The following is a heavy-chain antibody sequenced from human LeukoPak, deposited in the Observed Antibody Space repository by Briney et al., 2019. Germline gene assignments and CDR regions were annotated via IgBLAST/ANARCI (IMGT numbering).Heavy chain of an antibody. CDR2: IKDGGIT. J-gene: IGHJ6*03. D-gene: IGHD3-10*01. CDR3: ARSRSYYGSGSYYNPYYYYMDV. CDR1: SGSFSGYY. Sequence: SETLSLTCAVYSGSFSGYYWSWIRLPPGKGLEWIGEIKDGGITNYNPSLRSRVTISVDTSKNQFSLKLSSVTAADTAVYYCARSRSYYGSGSYYNPYYYYMDVWGKGTTVTVSS. V-gene: IGHV4-34*01.